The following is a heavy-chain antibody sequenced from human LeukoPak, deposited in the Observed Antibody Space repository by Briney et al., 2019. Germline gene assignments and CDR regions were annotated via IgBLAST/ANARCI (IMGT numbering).Heavy chain of an antibody. Sequence: PGGSLRLSCAASGFSFNDYTMNWVRQAPGKGLEWVSTIYSGGTTYYADSVMGRFTISRHNSRNTLYLQMNSLRAEDTAVYYCARVDTVMAYYFDLWGQGTLVTVSS. CDR1: GFSFNDYT. J-gene: IGHJ4*02. CDR3: ARVDTVMAYYFDL. V-gene: IGHV3-53*04. CDR2: IYSGGTT. D-gene: IGHD5-18*01.